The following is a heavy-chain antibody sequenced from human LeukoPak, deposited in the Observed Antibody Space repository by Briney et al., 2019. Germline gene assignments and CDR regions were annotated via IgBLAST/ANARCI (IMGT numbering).Heavy chain of an antibody. Sequence: ASVKVSCKASGYTFTGYYMHWVRQAPGQGLEWMGWINPNSGGTNYAQKFQGRVTMTRDTSISTAYMELSGLRSDDTAVYYCATEAIVVVTARDYWYFDLWGRGTLVTVSP. V-gene: IGHV1-2*02. J-gene: IGHJ2*01. CDR3: ATEAIVVVTARDYWYFDL. CDR1: GYTFTGYY. D-gene: IGHD2-21*02. CDR2: INPNSGGT.